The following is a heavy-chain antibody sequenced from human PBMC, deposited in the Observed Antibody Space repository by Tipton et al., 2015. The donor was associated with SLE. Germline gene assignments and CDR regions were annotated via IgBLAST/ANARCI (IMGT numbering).Heavy chain of an antibody. V-gene: IGHV3-48*03. Sequence: SLRLSCAGSGFSFRHFAMTWARQAPGKGLEWLSYISSSGRVTYYADSVKGRFTISRDNTKKSLYLQMNSLRADDTSVYYCARVSEGFDYWGQGIPVTVSS. CDR2: ISSSGRVT. CDR3: ARVSEGFDY. J-gene: IGHJ4*02. CDR1: GFSFRHFA.